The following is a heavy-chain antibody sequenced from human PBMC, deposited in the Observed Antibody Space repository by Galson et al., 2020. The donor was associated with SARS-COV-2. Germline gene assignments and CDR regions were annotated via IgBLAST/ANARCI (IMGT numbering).Heavy chain of an antibody. Sequence: SETLSLTCAVYGGSFSGYYYNWIRQPPGKGLEWIGDIYHDGSANYDPALKSRVTISVDRSKNQLSLKLTSVTAADTAVYYCATSNRCSQSYGMDVWGQGITVIVSS. CDR3: ATSNRCSQSYGMDV. CDR2: IYHDGSA. V-gene: IGHV4-34*01. CDR1: GGSFSGYY. J-gene: IGHJ6*02.